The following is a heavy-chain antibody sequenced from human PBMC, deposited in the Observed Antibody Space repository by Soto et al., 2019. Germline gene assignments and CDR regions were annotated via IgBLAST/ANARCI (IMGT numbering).Heavy chain of an antibody. Sequence: EVQLVESGGGLVQPGGSLRLSCAASGFTFSSYWMHWVRQAPGKGLVWVSRINSDGSSTDYADSVKGRFTIPRDNAKNTLYLQINSLRAEDTAVYSCARDSGSYADYWGEGTLVTVSS. CDR3: ARDSGSYADY. CDR2: INSDGSST. V-gene: IGHV3-74*01. D-gene: IGHD1-26*01. CDR1: GFTFSSYW. J-gene: IGHJ4*02.